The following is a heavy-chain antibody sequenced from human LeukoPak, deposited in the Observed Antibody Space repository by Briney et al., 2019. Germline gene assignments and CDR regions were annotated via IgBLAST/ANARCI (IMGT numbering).Heavy chain of an antibody. V-gene: IGHV4-34*01. CDR3: ARGGRRRITMIVVVPPSGWFDP. CDR1: GGSFSGYY. D-gene: IGHD3-22*01. J-gene: IGHJ5*02. Sequence: PSETLSLTCAVYGGSFSGYYWSWIRQPPGKGLEWIGEINHSGSTNYNPSLKSRVTISVDTSKNQFSLKLSSVTAADTAVYYCARGGRRRITMIVVVPPSGWFDPWGQGTLVTVSS. CDR2: INHSGST.